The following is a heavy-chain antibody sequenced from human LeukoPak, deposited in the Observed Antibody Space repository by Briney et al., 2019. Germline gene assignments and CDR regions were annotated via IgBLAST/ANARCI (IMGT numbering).Heavy chain of an antibody. CDR2: IYYSGST. J-gene: IGHJ4*02. D-gene: IGHD1-26*01. V-gene: IGHV4-59*01. CDR1: GGSISSYY. Sequence: PSETLSLTCTVSGGSISSYYWSWIRQPPGKGLEWIGYIYYSGSTNHNPSLKSRVTISVDTSKNQFSLKLSSVTAADTAVYYCARAPYSGSSVFADYWGQGTLVTVSS. CDR3: ARAPYSGSSVFADY.